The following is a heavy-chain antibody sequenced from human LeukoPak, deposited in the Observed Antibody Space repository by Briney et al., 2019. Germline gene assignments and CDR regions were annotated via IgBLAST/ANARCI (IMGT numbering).Heavy chain of an antibody. CDR3: ASDFTGRDDY. Sequence: GGSLRLSCAASGFTFSSYWMHWVRQAPGKGLVWVSRMNTDGSGTDYADSVKGRFTISRDNAKNTLYLQMNSLGAEDTAVYSCASDFTGRDDYWGQGTLVTVSS. D-gene: IGHD2-8*02. CDR1: GFTFSSYW. V-gene: IGHV3-74*01. CDR2: MNTDGSGT. J-gene: IGHJ4*02.